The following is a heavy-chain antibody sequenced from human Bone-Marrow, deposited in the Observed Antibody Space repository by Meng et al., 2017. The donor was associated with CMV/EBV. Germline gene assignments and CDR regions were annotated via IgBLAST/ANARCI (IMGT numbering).Heavy chain of an antibody. Sequence: GSLRLSCAVSGGSISSSYWGWIRQPPGKGLEWIGTIYYSGSTYTYYSPSLKSRVTISVDTSKNHFSLKLTSVTAADTALYYCARHRCSSTTCYLGNGDWFDPWGQGTLVTVSS. D-gene: IGHD2-2*01. CDR3: ARHRCSSTTCYLGNGDWFDP. CDR1: GGSISSSY. J-gene: IGHJ5*02. V-gene: IGHV4-39*07. CDR2: IYYSGST.